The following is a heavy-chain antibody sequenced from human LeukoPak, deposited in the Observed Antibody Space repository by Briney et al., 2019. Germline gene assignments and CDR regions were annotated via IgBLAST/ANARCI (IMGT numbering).Heavy chain of an antibody. CDR1: GGSISSSSYY. J-gene: IGHJ4*02. Sequence: SETLSLTCTVSGGSISSSSYYWSWIRQPPGKGLEWIGYIYYSGSTNYNPSLKSRVTISVDTSKNQFSLKLSSVTAADTAVYYCARAEWFYFDYWGQGTLVTVSS. CDR2: IYYSGST. V-gene: IGHV4-61*01. CDR3: ARAEWFYFDY. D-gene: IGHD3-3*01.